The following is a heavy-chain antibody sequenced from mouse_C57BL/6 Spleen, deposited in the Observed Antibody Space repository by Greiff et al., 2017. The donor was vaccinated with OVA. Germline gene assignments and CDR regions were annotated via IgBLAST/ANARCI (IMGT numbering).Heavy chain of an antibody. CDR3: ANGRFAY. V-gene: IGHV1-74*01. J-gene: IGHJ3*01. CDR2: IHPSDSVT. Sequence: VQLQQPGAELVKPGASVKVSCKASGYTFTSSWMPWVKQRPGQGLEWIGRIHPSDSVTNYNQKFKGKATLTVDKSSSTAYMQLSSLTSEDSAVYYCANGRFAYWGQGTLVTVSA. CDR1: GYTFTSSW.